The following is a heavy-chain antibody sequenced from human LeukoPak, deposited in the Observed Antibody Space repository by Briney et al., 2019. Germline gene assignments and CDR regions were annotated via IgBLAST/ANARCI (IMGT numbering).Heavy chain of an antibody. Sequence: GGSLRLSCEAPGFTFSSKSMNWVRQAPGKGLEWVSSISPTSSYIYYADSVKGRFTISRDNAKNSLYLQMNSLRAEDTAVYYCAISAYTGSISYYDYWGQGTLVTVSS. CDR3: AISAYTGSISYYDY. V-gene: IGHV3-21*01. D-gene: IGHD2-2*01. CDR1: GFTFSSKS. J-gene: IGHJ4*02. CDR2: ISPTSSYI.